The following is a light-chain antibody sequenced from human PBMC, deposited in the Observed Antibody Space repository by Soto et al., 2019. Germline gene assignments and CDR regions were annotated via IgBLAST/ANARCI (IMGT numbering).Light chain of an antibody. J-gene: IGLJ1*01. CDR1: SSNIGAGYD. CDR3: QSYDSSLSGYV. Sequence: QSVLTQPPSVSGAPGQRVTISCTVSSSNIGAGYDVHWYQQLPGTAPKLLIYGNSNRPSGVPDRFSGSKSGTSASLAITGLQAEDEADYYCQSYDSSLSGYVFGTGTKVT. CDR2: GNS. V-gene: IGLV1-40*01.